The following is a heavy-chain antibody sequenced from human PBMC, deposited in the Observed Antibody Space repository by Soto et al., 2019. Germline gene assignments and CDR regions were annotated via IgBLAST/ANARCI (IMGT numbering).Heavy chain of an antibody. D-gene: IGHD3-22*01. CDR1: GYSFTSYW. J-gene: IGHJ3*02. Sequence: GEALKISCKVSGYSFTSYWISWVRQMPGKGLEWMGRIDPSDSYTNYSPSFQGHVTISADKSISTAYLQWSSLKASDTAMYYCARHSLFYDSSGYYYGPLYAFDIWGQGTMVTVSS. CDR2: IDPSDSYT. V-gene: IGHV5-10-1*01. CDR3: ARHSLFYDSSGYYYGPLYAFDI.